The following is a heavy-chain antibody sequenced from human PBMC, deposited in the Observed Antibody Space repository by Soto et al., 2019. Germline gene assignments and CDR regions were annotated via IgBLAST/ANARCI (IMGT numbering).Heavy chain of an antibody. V-gene: IGHV1-18*01. J-gene: IGHJ5*02. CDR2: ISAYNGNT. CDR3: ARGVGSGSYYNQYNWFDP. Sequence: QVQLVQSGAEVKKPGASVKVSCKASGYTFTNYGISWVRQAPGQGLEWMGWISAYNGNTKYAQKLQGRVTMTTDTSTSTAYMQLRGRRSDDTAVYYCARGVGSGSYYNQYNWFDPWGQGTLVTVSS. CDR1: GYTFTNYG. D-gene: IGHD3-10*01.